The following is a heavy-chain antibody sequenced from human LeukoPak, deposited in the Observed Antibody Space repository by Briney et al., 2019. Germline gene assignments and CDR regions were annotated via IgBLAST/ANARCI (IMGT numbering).Heavy chain of an antibody. D-gene: IGHD2-2*01. CDR3: ARDSNYCSSTSCTNYYYYGMDV. V-gene: IGHV4-34*01. CDR1: GGSFSGYY. Sequence: SETLSLTCAVYGGSFSGYYWSWIRQPPGKGPEWIGEINHSGSTNYNPSLKSRVTISVDTSKNQFSLKLSSVTAADTAVYYCARDSNYCSSTSCTNYYYYGMDVWGQGTTVTVSS. CDR2: INHSGST. J-gene: IGHJ6*02.